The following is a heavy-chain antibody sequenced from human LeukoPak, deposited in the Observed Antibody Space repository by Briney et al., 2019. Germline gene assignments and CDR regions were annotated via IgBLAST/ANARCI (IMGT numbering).Heavy chain of an antibody. D-gene: IGHD3-3*01. Sequence: PETLSLTCTVSGGSISSSSYYWGWIRQPPGKGLEWIGSIYYSGSTYYNPSLKSRVTISVDTSKNQFSLKLSSVTAADTAVYYCARGPGAPLYDFWSGYYTGWFDPWGQGTLVTVSS. CDR3: ARGPGAPLYDFWSGYYTGWFDP. V-gene: IGHV4-39*07. CDR2: IYYSGST. CDR1: GGSISSSSYY. J-gene: IGHJ5*02.